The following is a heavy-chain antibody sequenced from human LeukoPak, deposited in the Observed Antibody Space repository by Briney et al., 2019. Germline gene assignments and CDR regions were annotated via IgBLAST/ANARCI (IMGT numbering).Heavy chain of an antibody. CDR1: GGTFSSYA. Sequence: ASVKVSCKASGGTFSSYAISWVRQAPGQGLEWMGRIIPILGIANYAQKFQGRVTITADKSTSTAYMELSSLRSEDTAVYYCARAYYYGSGSHTYFDYWGQGTLVTVPS. J-gene: IGHJ4*02. CDR2: IIPILGIA. V-gene: IGHV1-69*04. D-gene: IGHD3-10*01. CDR3: ARAYYYGSGSHTYFDY.